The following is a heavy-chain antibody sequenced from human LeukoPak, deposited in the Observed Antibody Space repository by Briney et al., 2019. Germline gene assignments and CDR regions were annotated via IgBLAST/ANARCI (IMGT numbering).Heavy chain of an antibody. CDR3: ARGPDYYYYGMDV. CDR1: GFTISSNY. J-gene: IGHJ6*02. Sequence: GGSLRLSCAASGFTISSNYMSWVRQTPGKGLEWVSVIYSGGSTFYADSVKGRFTISRDNSENTLYLQMNSLRAEDTAVYYCARGPDYYYYGMDVWGQGTTVTVSS. V-gene: IGHV3-66*01. CDR2: IYSGGST.